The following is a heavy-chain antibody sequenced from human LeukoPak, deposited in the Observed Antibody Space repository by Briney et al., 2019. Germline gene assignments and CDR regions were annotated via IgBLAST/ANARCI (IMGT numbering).Heavy chain of an antibody. CDR3: VRDRELNY. J-gene: IGHJ4*02. D-gene: IGHD1-7*01. Sequence: SETLSLTCTVSGVSISIYYWSWVRQPPGKGLEWIGYIYNSGSTIYNPSLKSRATISADTSKNQFSLQLSSVAAADTAVYYCVRDRELNYWGQGTLVTVSS. CDR1: GVSISIYY. CDR2: IYNSGST. V-gene: IGHV4-59*01.